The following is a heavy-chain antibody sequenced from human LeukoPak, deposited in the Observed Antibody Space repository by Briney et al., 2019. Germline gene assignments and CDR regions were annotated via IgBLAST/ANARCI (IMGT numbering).Heavy chain of an antibody. CDR3: ARTYRGWELRLNAFDI. CDR2: ISHTGST. V-gene: IGHV4-39*07. J-gene: IGHJ3*02. CDR1: GGSISSSSYY. Sequence: PSETLSLTCTVSGGSISSSSYYWGWIRQPPGKGLEWIGSISHTGSTYHNPSLKSRVIISVDMSKNQFSLKLSSVTAADTAVYYCARTYRGWELRLNAFDIWGQGIMVTVAS. D-gene: IGHD2-15*01.